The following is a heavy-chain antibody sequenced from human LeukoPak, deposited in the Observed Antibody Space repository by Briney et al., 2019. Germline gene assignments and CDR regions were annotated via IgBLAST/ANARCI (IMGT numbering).Heavy chain of an antibody. CDR3: ARGDGDYVGNYYYYYMDV. D-gene: IGHD4-17*01. J-gene: IGHJ6*03. CDR1: GGSFSGYY. Sequence: SETLSPTCAVYGGSFSGYYWSGIRQPPGKGLEWIGEINHSGSTNYNPSLKSRVTISVDTSKNQFSLKLSSVTAADTAVYYCARGDGDYVGNYYYYYMDVWGKGTTVTVSS. CDR2: INHSGST. V-gene: IGHV4-34*01.